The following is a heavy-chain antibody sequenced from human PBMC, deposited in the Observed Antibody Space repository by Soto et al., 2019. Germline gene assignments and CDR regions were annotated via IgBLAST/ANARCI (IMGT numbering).Heavy chain of an antibody. Sequence: QVQLVESGGGVVQPGRSLRLSCAASGFTFSTYSIHWVRQAPGKGLEWVALISYDGNNRYYVDSVKGRFTISRDNSKNTVYLQMNSLRAEDTAVYYCARTYSTYFYGMDVWGQGTTVTVSS. V-gene: IGHV3-30-3*01. CDR2: ISYDGNNR. CDR3: ARTYSTYFYGMDV. J-gene: IGHJ6*02. CDR1: GFTFSTYS. D-gene: IGHD4-4*01.